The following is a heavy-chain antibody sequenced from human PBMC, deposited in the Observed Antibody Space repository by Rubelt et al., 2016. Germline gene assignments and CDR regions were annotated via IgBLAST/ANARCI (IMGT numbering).Heavy chain of an antibody. Sequence: VQLVESGGGLVQPGGSLKLSCAASGFTFSGSAMHWVRQASGKGLEWVANIKQDGSEKYYVDSVKGRFTISRDNAKNSLYLQMNSLRAEDTAGYYCARDGGYEMATIRPFDYWGQGTLVTVSS. CDR3: ARDGGYEMATIRPFDY. J-gene: IGHJ4*02. V-gene: IGHV3-7*05. CDR1: GFTFSGSA. CDR2: IKQDGSEK. D-gene: IGHD5-24*01.